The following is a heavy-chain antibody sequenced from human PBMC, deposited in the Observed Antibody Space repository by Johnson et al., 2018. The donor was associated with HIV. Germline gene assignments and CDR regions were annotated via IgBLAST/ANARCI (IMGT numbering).Heavy chain of an antibody. D-gene: IGHD2-21*01. CDR3: ARGLYSLAYCGGDVFDI. Sequence: QVQLVESGGGVVQPGRSLRLSCAASGFTFSSYAMHWVRQAPGKGLEWVAVIPYAGSNNYYADSVKGRFTISRDNSKNTLYLQMNSLRAEDTAVYYCARGLYSLAYCGGDVFDIWGQGTMVTVSS. CDR1: GFTFSSYA. CDR2: IPYAGSNN. V-gene: IGHV3-30*04. J-gene: IGHJ3*02.